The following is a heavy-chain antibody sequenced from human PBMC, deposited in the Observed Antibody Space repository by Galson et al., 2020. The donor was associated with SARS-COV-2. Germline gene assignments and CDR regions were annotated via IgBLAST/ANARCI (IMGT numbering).Heavy chain of an antibody. CDR3: ARGPYYYCPGTYHYFDY. J-gene: IGHJ4*02. Sequence: GGSLRLSCAASGFTFSSYWMSWVRQAPGKGLEWVANIKQDGSEKSYVDSVKGRFTISRDNAKNSVNLQMNSLRAEDTAVYYCARGPYYYCPGTYHYFDYWGQGTLVTVSS. CDR2: IKQDGSEK. CDR1: GFTFSSYW. V-gene: IGHV3-7*03. D-gene: IGHD3-10*01.